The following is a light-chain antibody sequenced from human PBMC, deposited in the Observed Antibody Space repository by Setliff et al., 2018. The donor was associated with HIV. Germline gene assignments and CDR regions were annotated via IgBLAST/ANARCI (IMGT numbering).Light chain of an antibody. J-gene: IGLJ1*01. Sequence: SALTQPASVSGSPGQSVTIFCTGSSSDVGTYNLVSWFQHQPGKAPKLLIFEVNRRPSGVSNRFSGSKSGNTASLRISGLQAEDETDYYCCSYTGRNSYVFGGGTKVTV. V-gene: IGLV2-23*02. CDR3: CSYTGRNSYV. CDR1: SSDVGTYNL. CDR2: EVN.